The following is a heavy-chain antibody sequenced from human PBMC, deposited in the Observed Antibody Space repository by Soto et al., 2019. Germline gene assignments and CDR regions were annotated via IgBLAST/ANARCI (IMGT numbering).Heavy chain of an antibody. CDR3: ASWYSSGWYGGAFDI. D-gene: IGHD6-19*01. Sequence: QVQLQESGPGLVKPSQTLSLTCTVSGGSISSGGYYWSWIRQHPGKGLEWIGYIYYSGSTYYNPSLKSRVTRSVDTSKNQFSLKLSSLTAADTAVYYCASWYSSGWYGGAFDIWGQGTMVTVSS. V-gene: IGHV4-31*03. CDR1: GGSISSGGYY. CDR2: IYYSGST. J-gene: IGHJ3*02.